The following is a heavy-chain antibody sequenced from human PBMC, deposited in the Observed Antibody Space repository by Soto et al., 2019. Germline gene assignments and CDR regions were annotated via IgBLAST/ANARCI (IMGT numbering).Heavy chain of an antibody. V-gene: IGHV1-2*04. CDR2: INPNSGGT. CDR1: GYTFTGYY. J-gene: IGHJ6*02. D-gene: IGHD3-10*01. CDR3: ARAGITMVRGGVYGMDV. Sequence: QVQLVQSGAEVKKPGASVKVSCKASGYTFTGYYMHWVRQAPGQGLEWMGWINPNSGGTNYAQKLQGWVTMTRDTSISSAYMGLSRLRSDDTAVYYCARAGITMVRGGVYGMDVWGQGTTVTVSS.